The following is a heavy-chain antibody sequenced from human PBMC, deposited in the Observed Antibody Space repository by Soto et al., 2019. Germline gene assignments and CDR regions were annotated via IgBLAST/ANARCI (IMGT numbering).Heavy chain of an antibody. J-gene: IGHJ6*03. V-gene: IGHV1-58*02. Sequence: QMQLVQSGPEVKKPWTSVKVSCKAPGFTFTNSAIQWVRQARVQRFDWIEWIVVGSGNTNYAQNFQQRLTITRDMSTSTAYMELSSRRSEDTAIYYCAERTGYYTSYDYMYVWVKGTTVTVSS. CDR1: GFTFTNSA. CDR3: AERTGYYTSYDYMYV. CDR2: IVVGSGNT. D-gene: IGHD3-9*01.